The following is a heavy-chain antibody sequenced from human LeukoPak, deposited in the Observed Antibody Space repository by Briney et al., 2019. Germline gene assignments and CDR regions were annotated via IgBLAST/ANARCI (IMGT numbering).Heavy chain of an antibody. Sequence: GGSLRLSCAASGFTVSSNYMSWVRQAPGKGLEWVANIKQDGSEKYYVDSVKGRFTISRDNAKNSLYLQMNSLRAEDTAVYYCARGFGRPWGQGTLVTVSS. V-gene: IGHV3-7*03. J-gene: IGHJ5*02. CDR1: GFTVSSNY. CDR2: IKQDGSEK. CDR3: ARGFGRP. D-gene: IGHD3-10*01.